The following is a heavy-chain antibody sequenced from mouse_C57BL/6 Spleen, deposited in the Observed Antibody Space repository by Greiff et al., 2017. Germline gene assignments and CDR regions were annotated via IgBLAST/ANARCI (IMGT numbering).Heavy chain of an antibody. V-gene: IGHV1-82*01. D-gene: IGHD3-3*01. CDR2: IYPGDGDT. Sequence: VQLQQSGPELVKPGASVKISCKASGYAFSSSWMNWVKQRPGKGLEWIGRIYPGDGDTNYNGKFKGKATLTADQSSSTAYMQLSSLTSEDSSVYFCARGTGGFADWGQGTLVTVSA. J-gene: IGHJ3*01. CDR1: GYAFSSSW. CDR3: ARGTGGFAD.